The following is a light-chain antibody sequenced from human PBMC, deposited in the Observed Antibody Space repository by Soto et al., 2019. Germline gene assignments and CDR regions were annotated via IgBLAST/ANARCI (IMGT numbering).Light chain of an antibody. CDR2: GAS. Sequence: DIQMTQSTSTLSASVGDRVTITCRASQSISSWLAWYQQKPGKAPKLLIYGASSLESGVPSKFSGSGSVTEFTLTIDSLQPDDFATYYCQQYSSSSPTFGQGTKLKI. J-gene: IGKJ2*01. CDR1: QSISSW. CDR3: QQYSSSSPT. V-gene: IGKV1-5*01.